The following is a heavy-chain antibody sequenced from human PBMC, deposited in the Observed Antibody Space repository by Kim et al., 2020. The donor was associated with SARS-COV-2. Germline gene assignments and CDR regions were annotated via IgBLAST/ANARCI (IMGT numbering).Heavy chain of an antibody. J-gene: IGHJ4*02. CDR3: ARGWSPGGDNSGSYYVY. V-gene: IGHV1-69*13. Sequence: SVKVSCKASGDTFSSYAISWVRQAPGQGLEWMGGIIPLFGTANYAQKFQGRVTITADESKNTVYMELSRLRSEDTAVYYCARGWSPGGDNSGSYYVYWGQGTPVTVSS. D-gene: IGHD3-10*01. CDR1: GDTFSSYA. CDR2: IIPLFGTA.